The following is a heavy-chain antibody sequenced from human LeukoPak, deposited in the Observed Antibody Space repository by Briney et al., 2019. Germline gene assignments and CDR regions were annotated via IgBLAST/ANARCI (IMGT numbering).Heavy chain of an antibody. CDR3: ASVNHDKSSGWSFNAFDI. D-gene: IGHD6-19*01. J-gene: IGHJ3*02. CDR1: GYSFTSYW. V-gene: IGHV5-51*01. Sequence: GESLKISCKGSGYSFTSYWIGWVRQMPGKGLEWMGIIYPGDSDTRYSPSFQGQVTISADKYISTAYLQWSSLKASDTAMYYCASVNHDKSSGWSFNAFDIWGQGTMVTVSS. CDR2: IYPGDSDT.